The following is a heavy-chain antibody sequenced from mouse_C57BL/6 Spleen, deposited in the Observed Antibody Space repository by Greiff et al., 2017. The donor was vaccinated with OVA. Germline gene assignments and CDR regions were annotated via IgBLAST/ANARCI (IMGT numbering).Heavy chain of an antibody. CDR3: ARSDGYGNFDY. Sequence: VHLQQSGAELVRPGASVKLSCKASGYTFTDYYINWVKQRPGQGLEWIARLYPGSGNTYYNEKFKGKATLTAEKSSSTAYMQLSSLTSEDSAVYFCARSDGYGNFDYWGQGTTLTVSS. CDR1: GYTFTDYY. V-gene: IGHV1-76*01. D-gene: IGHD2-3*01. J-gene: IGHJ2*01. CDR2: LYPGSGNT.